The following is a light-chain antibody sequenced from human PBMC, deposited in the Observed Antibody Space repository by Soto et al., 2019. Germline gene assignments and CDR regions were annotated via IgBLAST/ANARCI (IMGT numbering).Light chain of an antibody. Sequence: DIQVTQSPSSLSASAGDRITITCRASQGIRKFLAWYQQKPGKVPHLLIYAAATLRPGIPSRVRGNASGTNLTRTIASLEPEDVATYYSQKYDRDLAAFGQGTKVDIK. CDR1: QGIRKF. CDR2: AAA. J-gene: IGKJ1*01. CDR3: QKYDRDLAA. V-gene: IGKV1-27*01.